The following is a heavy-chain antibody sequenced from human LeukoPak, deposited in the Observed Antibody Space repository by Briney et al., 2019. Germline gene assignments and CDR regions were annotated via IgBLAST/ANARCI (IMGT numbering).Heavy chain of an antibody. J-gene: IGHJ3*02. CDR2: IYTSGST. D-gene: IGHD1-26*01. CDR1: GGSISSGSYY. Sequence: SETLSLTCTVSGGSISSGSYYWSWIRQPAGKGLEWIGLIYTSGSTNYNPSLKSRVTISVDTSKNQFSLKLSSVTAADTAVYYCARDPVREPMRNDAFDIWGQGTMVTVSS. V-gene: IGHV4-61*02. CDR3: ARDPVREPMRNDAFDI.